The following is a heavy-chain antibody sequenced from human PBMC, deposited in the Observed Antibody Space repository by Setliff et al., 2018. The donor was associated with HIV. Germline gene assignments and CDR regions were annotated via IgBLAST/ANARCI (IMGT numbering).Heavy chain of an antibody. D-gene: IGHD6-19*01. V-gene: IGHV1-18*04. CDR3: ARLGSGWSDSYYYAMDI. J-gene: IGHJ6*02. CDR2: ISPNFGHT. CDR1: GHTFTTYG. Sequence: ASVKVSCKASGHTFTTYGISWVRQAPGHGLEWMGWISPNFGHTKYAQKFLDRATMTIDTATSRAYMELRSLRSDDTAVYFCARLGSGWSDSYYYAMDIWGQGTTVTVSS.